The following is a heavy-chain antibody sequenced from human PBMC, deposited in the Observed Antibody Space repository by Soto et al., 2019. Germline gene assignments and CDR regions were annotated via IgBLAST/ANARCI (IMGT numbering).Heavy chain of an antibody. D-gene: IGHD2-2*01. CDR3: ARDFRTPDSTSWFNWFDP. Sequence: SQTLSLTCAISGDTVSSDSAAWNWIRQSPSRGLEWLGRTYYRSKWYNDYAVSVKSRIIINPDTSRNQFSLHLNSATPDDTAVYYCARDFRTPDSTSWFNWFDPWGQGILVTVSS. V-gene: IGHV6-1*01. J-gene: IGHJ5*02. CDR1: GDTVSSDSAA. CDR2: TYYRSKWYN.